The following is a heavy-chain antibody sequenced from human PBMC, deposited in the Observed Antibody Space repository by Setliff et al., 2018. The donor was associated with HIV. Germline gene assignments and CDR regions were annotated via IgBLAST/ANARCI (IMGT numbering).Heavy chain of an antibody. CDR2: ISWDSGSV. CDR3: VKDILGGSGAFDI. D-gene: IGHD3-16*01. V-gene: IGHV3-9*01. Sequence: AGSGFTFYDYGMHWVRQTPGKGLEWVSGISWDSGSVAYADSVKGRFTISRDNAKNSLYLQMNSLRAEDTALYYCVKDILGGSGAFDIWGQGTMVTVSS. CDR1: GFTFYDYG. J-gene: IGHJ3*02.